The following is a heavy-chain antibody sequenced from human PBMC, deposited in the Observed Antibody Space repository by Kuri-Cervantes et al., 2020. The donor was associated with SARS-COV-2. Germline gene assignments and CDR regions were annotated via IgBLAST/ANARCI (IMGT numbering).Heavy chain of an antibody. D-gene: IGHD2-15*01. CDR1: GYTFTSYG. Sequence: ASVKVSCKASGYTFTSYGISWVRQAPGQGLEWMGWISAYNGNTNYAQKFQGRVTMTRDTSISTAYMELSRLRSDDTAVYYCARDQDIVVVVAATPGRGAFDIWGQGTMVTVSS. CDR3: ARDQDIVVVVAATPGRGAFDI. CDR2: ISAYNGNT. V-gene: IGHV1-18*01. J-gene: IGHJ3*02.